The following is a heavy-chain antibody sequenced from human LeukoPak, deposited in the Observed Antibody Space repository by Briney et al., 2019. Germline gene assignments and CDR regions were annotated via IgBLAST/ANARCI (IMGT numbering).Heavy chain of an antibody. CDR3: ARVGGWAYYYYGMDV. CDR1: GFTFSSYW. D-gene: IGHD6-19*01. Sequence: PGGSLRLSCAASGFTFSSYWMSWVRQAPGKGLEWVANIKQDGSEKYYVDSVKGRFTISRDNAKNSLYLQMISLRAEDTAVYYCARVGGWAYYYYGMDVWGQGTTVTVSS. V-gene: IGHV3-7*03. CDR2: IKQDGSEK. J-gene: IGHJ6*02.